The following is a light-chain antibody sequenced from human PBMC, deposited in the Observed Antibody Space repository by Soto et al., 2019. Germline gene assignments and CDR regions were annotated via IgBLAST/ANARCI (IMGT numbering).Light chain of an antibody. CDR2: GAS. J-gene: IGKJ1*01. CDR3: QQTYSAPRT. Sequence: DIQMTQSPSSLSASVGDRVTISCRASQSITIYLNWYQQTPGKAPRLLIYGASTLQTGVPFRFSGSGSMTDFTLTISNLQPEDFATYYCQQTYSAPRTFGPGTKV. V-gene: IGKV1-39*01. CDR1: QSITIY.